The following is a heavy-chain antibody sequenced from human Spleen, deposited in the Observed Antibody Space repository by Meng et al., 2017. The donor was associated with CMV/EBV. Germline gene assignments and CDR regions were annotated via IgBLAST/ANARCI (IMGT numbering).Heavy chain of an antibody. D-gene: IGHD5-12*01. CDR2: IYYSGST. CDR3: ARAHIYSGYDTGRAFDI. V-gene: IGHV4-61*01. CDR1: GGSVSSNNYY. Sequence: SETLSLTCTVSGGSVSSNNYYWSWIRQPPGKGLEWIGYIYYSGSTNYNPSLKSRVTISVGTSKNQFSLKLTSVTAADTAVYYCARAHIYSGYDTGRAFDIWGQGTMVTVSS. J-gene: IGHJ3*02.